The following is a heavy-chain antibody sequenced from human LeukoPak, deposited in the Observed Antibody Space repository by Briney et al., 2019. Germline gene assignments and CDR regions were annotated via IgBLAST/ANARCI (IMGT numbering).Heavy chain of an antibody. CDR1: GFTLSNAW. V-gene: IGHV3-30*03. CDR3: ARVAAGTAHLGY. CDR2: ISYDGSNK. J-gene: IGHJ4*02. Sequence: GGSLRLSCAASGFTLSNAWMNWVRQAPGKGLEWVAVISYDGSNKYYADSVKGRFTISRDNSKNTLYLQMNSLRAEDTAVYYCARVAAGTAHLGYWGQGTLVTVSS. D-gene: IGHD6-13*01.